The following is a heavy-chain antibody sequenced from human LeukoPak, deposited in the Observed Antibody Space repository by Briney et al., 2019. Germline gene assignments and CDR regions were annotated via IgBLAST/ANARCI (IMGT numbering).Heavy chain of an antibody. Sequence: ASVKVSCKASGYTFTSYGISWVRQAPGQGIEWMGWIGAYNGNTSYAQKLQGRVTMTTDTSTSTAYMELRSLRSDDTAVYYCASPRGLYYYDSSGSTPYAFDIWGQGTMVTVSS. CDR1: GYTFTSYG. CDR2: IGAYNGNT. V-gene: IGHV1-18*01. CDR3: ASPRGLYYYDSSGSTPYAFDI. J-gene: IGHJ3*02. D-gene: IGHD3-22*01.